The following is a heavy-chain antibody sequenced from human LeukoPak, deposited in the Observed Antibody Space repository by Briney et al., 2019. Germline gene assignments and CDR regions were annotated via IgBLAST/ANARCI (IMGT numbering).Heavy chain of an antibody. CDR1: GGSISSTSYY. CDR2: IYYRGST. J-gene: IGHJ4*02. Sequence: PSETLSLTCTVSGGSISSTSYYWGWIRQPPGKGLEWIGGIYYRGSTYYNPSLMSRVTISLDTSKNQFSLTLRSVTAADTAVYYCARHGDGYNPFDYWGQGILVTVSS. D-gene: IGHD5-24*01. V-gene: IGHV4-39*01. CDR3: ARHGDGYNPFDY.